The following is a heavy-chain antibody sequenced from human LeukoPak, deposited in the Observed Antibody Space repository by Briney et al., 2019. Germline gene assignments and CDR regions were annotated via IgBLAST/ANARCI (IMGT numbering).Heavy chain of an antibody. Sequence: GGSLRLSCAASGFTVSSNYMAWVRQAPGKGLEWVSVIYDGGFTDYTDSVKGRFTISRDNSKSTLYLQMNTLRAEDTAVYYCVRGAYSSSWLNFDYWGQGTLVTVSS. V-gene: IGHV3-66*01. CDR1: GFTVSSNY. CDR3: VRGAYSSSWLNFDY. CDR2: IYDGGFT. J-gene: IGHJ4*02. D-gene: IGHD6-13*01.